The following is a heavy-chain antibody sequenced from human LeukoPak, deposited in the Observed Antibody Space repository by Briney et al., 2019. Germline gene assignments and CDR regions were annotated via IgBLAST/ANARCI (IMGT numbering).Heavy chain of an antibody. D-gene: IGHD5-24*01. CDR1: GDSNSSGVYY. CDR3: ARRRDGYNLYYFDY. J-gene: IGHJ4*02. CDR2: FYYSGSL. Sequence: PSETLSLTCTVSGDSNSSGVYYSGWIRQPPGKGLEWIGSFYYSGSLYYNPSLKSRVTISVDTSKNQFSLKLSSVSAADTAVYYCARRRDGYNLYYFDYWGQGILVTVSS. V-gene: IGHV4-39*01.